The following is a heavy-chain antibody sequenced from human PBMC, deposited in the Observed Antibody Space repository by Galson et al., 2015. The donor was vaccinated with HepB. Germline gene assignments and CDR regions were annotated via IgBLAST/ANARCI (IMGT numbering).Heavy chain of an antibody. V-gene: IGHV7-4-1*02. J-gene: IGHJ3*02. D-gene: IGHD3-22*01. CDR1: GYTFTSFA. CDR3: ARVKWSYYDSSGYYYGFVYAFDI. CDR2: INTNTGNP. Sequence: SVKVSCKASGYTFTSFAMNWVRQAPGQGLEWMGWINTNTGNPTYAQGFTGRFVFSLDTSVSTAYLQISSLKAEDTAVYYCARVKWSYYDSSGYYYGFVYAFDIWGQGTMVTVSS.